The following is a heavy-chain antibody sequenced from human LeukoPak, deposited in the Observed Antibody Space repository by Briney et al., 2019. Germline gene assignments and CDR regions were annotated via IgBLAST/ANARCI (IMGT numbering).Heavy chain of an antibody. J-gene: IGHJ6*03. CDR1: GYTFTSYY. V-gene: IGHV1-46*01. CDR3: ARSRGIRNYMDV. CDR2: INPSGGST. D-gene: IGHD3-3*02. Sequence: GASVKVSCKASGYTFTSYYMHWVRQAPGQGLEWMGIINPSGGSTSYAQKFQGRVAMTRDMSTSTVYMELSSLRSEDTAVYYCARSRGIRNYMDVWGKGTTVTVSS.